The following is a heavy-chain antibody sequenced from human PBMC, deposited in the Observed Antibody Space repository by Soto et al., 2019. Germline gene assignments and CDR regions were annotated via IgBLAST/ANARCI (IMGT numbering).Heavy chain of an antibody. V-gene: IGHV3-9*01. CDR3: ARDSMETAMVLPDY. D-gene: IGHD5-18*01. J-gene: IGHJ4*02. CDR1: GFTFDDYA. CDR2: ISWNSGSI. Sequence: EVQLVESGGGLVQPGRSLRLSCAASGFTFDDYAMHWVRQAPGKGLEWVSGISWNSGSIGYADSVKGRFTISRDNAKNSLYLQMNSLRAEDTALYCCARDSMETAMVLPDYWGQGTLVAVSS.